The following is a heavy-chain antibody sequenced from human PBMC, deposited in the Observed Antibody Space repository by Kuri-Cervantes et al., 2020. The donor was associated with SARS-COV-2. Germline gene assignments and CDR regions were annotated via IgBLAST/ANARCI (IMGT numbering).Heavy chain of an antibody. CDR1: GGSISSHY. Sequence: SETLSLTCTVSGGSISSHYWSWIRQPPGKGLEWIGYVHSSGSTNYSPSLKSRVTMSVDTSKNQFSLKLTSVTAAGTAVYYCTRAGYDNSGYYYSFDFWGQGTLVTVSS. J-gene: IGHJ4*02. V-gene: IGHV4-59*11. D-gene: IGHD3-22*01. CDR3: TRAGYDNSGYYYSFDF. CDR2: VHSSGST.